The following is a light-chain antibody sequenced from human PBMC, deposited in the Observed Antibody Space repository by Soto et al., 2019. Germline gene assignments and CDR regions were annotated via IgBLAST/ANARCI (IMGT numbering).Light chain of an antibody. Sequence: QSVLTQPPSSSGSPGQSVTISCTGTSSDVGGYNYVSWYQQHPGKAPKLILYEISERPSGVPDRFSGSKSGNTASLTVSGLQAEDEADYYCSSYAGNNNCVFGTGTKVTV. CDR3: SSYAGNNNCV. CDR1: SSDVGGYNY. V-gene: IGLV2-8*01. J-gene: IGLJ1*01. CDR2: EIS.